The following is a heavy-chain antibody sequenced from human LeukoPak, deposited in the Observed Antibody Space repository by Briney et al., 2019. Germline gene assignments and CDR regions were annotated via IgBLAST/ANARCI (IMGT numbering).Heavy chain of an antibody. V-gene: IGHV3-11*04. CDR2: ISGNSRAI. CDR1: RFTFSDYY. Sequence: GGSLRLSCAASRFTFSDYYMSWIRQTPGKGLEWVSYISGNSRAIHYADSVKGRFTISRDNAKNSLFLQMNSLRAEDTAVYYCAKLGAIAVADTRPFDNWGQGTLVTVSS. J-gene: IGHJ4*02. D-gene: IGHD6-19*01. CDR3: AKLGAIAVADTRPFDN.